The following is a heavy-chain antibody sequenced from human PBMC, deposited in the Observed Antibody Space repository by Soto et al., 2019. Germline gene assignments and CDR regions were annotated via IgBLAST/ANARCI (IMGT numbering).Heavy chain of an antibody. J-gene: IGHJ6*02. CDR1: GGSISSYY. D-gene: IGHD1-7*01. CDR2: IYTSGSS. Sequence: QVQLQESGPGLVKPSETLSLTCAVSGGSISSYYWSWIRQPAAQGLEWIGRIYTSGSSNYNPSPKSRVPTSADTTKNHFPLKLSAVAAADTAVYYCAIDTWRAGTTACYYGMDVWGQGTTVTVSS. CDR3: AIDTWRAGTTACYYGMDV. V-gene: IGHV4-4*07.